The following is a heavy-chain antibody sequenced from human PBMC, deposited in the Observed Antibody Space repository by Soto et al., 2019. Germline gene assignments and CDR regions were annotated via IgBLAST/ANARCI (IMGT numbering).Heavy chain of an antibody. V-gene: IGHV4-4*07. D-gene: IGHD6-13*01. J-gene: IGHJ6*02. CDR1: GDSISSYY. CDR2: IDASGNS. Sequence: SSETLSLTCTVSGDSISSYYWNWIRQPAGKGLEWIGRIDASGNSNYNPSLKSRVPMSVDTSKEQFSLKVTSVTAADTAVYYCAMYSSNWFQAEGMDVWGQGTTVTVSS. CDR3: AMYSSNWFQAEGMDV.